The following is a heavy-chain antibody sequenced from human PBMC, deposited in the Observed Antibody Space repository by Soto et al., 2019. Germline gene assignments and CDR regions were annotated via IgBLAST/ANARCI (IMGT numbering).Heavy chain of an antibody. CDR3: ATYEGDFWSGYYPRLNNWFDP. V-gene: IGHV1-69*13. Sequence: SVKVSCKASGGTFSSYAISWVRQAPGQGLEWMGGIIPIFGTANYAQKFQGRVTITADESTSTAYMELSSLRSEDTAVYYCATYEGDFWSGYYPRLNNWFDPWGQGTLVTVSS. CDR1: GGTFSSYA. D-gene: IGHD3-3*01. J-gene: IGHJ5*02. CDR2: IIPIFGTA.